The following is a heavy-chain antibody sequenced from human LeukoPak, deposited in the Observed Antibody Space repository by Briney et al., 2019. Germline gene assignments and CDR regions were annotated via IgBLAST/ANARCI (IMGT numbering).Heavy chain of an antibody. D-gene: IGHD4-17*01. CDR2: INHSGST. J-gene: IGHJ6*02. CDR1: GGSFSGYY. Sequence: SETLSLTCAVYGGSFSGYYWSWIRQPPGKGLEWIGEINHSGSTNYNPSLKSRVTISVDTSKNQFSLKLSSVTAADTAVYYCARGWDARPNRRAVTPPDVWGQGTTVIVSS. CDR3: ARGWDARPNRRAVTPPDV. V-gene: IGHV4-34*01.